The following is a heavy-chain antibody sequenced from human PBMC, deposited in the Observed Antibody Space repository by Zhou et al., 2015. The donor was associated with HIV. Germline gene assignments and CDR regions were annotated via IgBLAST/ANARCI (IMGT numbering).Heavy chain of an antibody. CDR2: INAGNGDT. V-gene: IGHV1-3*05. CDR3: ARDPGPMFGVIGHYYYAMDV. Sequence: QVQLVQSGAEEKKPGASVKVSCKASGYTFNTCALHWVRQAPGQRPEWMGWINAGNGDTRYSQKFQGRVTISRDTTASTAYMEVSSLRSEDTAVYYCARDPGPMFGVIGHYYYAMDVWGQGTAVTVSS. J-gene: IGHJ6*02. D-gene: IGHD3-3*01. CDR1: GYTFNTCA.